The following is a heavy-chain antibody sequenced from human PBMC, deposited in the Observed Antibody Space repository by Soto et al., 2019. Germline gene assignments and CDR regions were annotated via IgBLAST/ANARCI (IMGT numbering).Heavy chain of an antibody. CDR3: ARIVVIPAAPNYYNYYGVDV. V-gene: IGHV4-30-4*01. D-gene: IGHD2-2*01. CDR1: GGSISSGDYY. Sequence: PSETLSLTCTVSGGSISSGDYYWSWIRQPPGKGLEWIGYIYYSGSTYYNPSLKSRVTISLDTSKNQFSLKISSVTAADTSVYYCARIVVIPAAPNYYNYYGVDVWGQGTTVTVSS. J-gene: IGHJ6*02. CDR2: IYYSGST.